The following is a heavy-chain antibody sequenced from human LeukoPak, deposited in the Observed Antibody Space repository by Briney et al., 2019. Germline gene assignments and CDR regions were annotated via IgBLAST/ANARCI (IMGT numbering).Heavy chain of an antibody. Sequence: SETLSLTCAVSGGSISSTSYYWAWLRQPPGRGLEWIGTIYYSGSTYHNPSLKSRVTMSVDTSRNQFSLKLSSVDAADTAVYYCAKAGVRHFDSSGLYAFDFWGQGTTVTVSS. CDR2: IYYSGST. CDR1: GGSISSTSYY. CDR3: AKAGVRHFDSSGLYAFDF. J-gene: IGHJ3*01. D-gene: IGHD3-22*01. V-gene: IGHV4-39*01.